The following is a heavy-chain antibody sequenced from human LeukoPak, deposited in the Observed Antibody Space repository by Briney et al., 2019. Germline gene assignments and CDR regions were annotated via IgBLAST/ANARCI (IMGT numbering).Heavy chain of an antibody. Sequence: SVKVSCKASGGTLSSYAISWVRQAPGQGLDWMGRIIPILGIANYAQKFQGRVTITADKSTSTAYVELSSLRSEDTAVYYCARDSRVAAIYYYYGMDVWGQGTTVTVSS. J-gene: IGHJ6*02. D-gene: IGHD2-15*01. CDR3: ARDSRVAAIYYYYGMDV. CDR2: IIPILGIA. CDR1: GGTLSSYA. V-gene: IGHV1-69*04.